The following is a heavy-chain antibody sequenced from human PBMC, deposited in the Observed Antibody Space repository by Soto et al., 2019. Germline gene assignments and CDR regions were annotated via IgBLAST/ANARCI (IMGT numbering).Heavy chain of an antibody. CDR1: GGSISSYY. CDR2: IYYSGST. CDR3: ARGGPICVPFMIPFGGVYWFDR. Sequence: KPSETLSLTCTVSGGSISSYYWSWIRQPPGKGPEWIGNIYYSGSTNYNPSLKRRVTISVDTSKNQFSLKLRSVTSADTAVYYCARGGPICVPFMIPFGGVYWFDRWGQGPLVTVSS. J-gene: IGHJ5*02. D-gene: IGHD3-16*01. V-gene: IGHV4-59*01.